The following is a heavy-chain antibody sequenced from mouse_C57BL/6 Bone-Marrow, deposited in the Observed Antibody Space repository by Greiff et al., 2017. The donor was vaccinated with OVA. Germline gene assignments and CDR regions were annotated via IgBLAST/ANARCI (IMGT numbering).Heavy chain of an antibody. J-gene: IGHJ1*03. CDR1: GYTFTSYW. CDR2: IDPSDSYT. Sequence: QVHVKQPGAELVKPGASVKLSCKASGYTFTSYWMQWVKQRPGQGLEWIGEIDPSDSYTNYNQKFKGKATLTVDTSSSTAYMQLSSLTSEDSAVYYCARRGVWYFDVWGTGTTVTVSS. CDR3: ARRGVWYFDV. V-gene: IGHV1-50*01.